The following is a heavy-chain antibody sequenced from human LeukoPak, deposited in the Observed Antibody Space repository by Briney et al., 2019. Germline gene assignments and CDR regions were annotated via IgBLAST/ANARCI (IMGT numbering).Heavy chain of an antibody. CDR1: GFTFSSYG. J-gene: IGHJ4*02. V-gene: IGHV3-30*18. Sequence: GGSLRLSCAASGFTFSSYGMHWVRQAPGKGLEWVAVISYDGSNKYYADSVKGRFTISRDNSKNTLYLQMNSLRAEDTAVYYCAKDARFQYSSGWYEDYWGQGTLVTVSS. CDR2: ISYDGSNK. CDR3: AKDARFQYSSGWYEDY. D-gene: IGHD6-19*01.